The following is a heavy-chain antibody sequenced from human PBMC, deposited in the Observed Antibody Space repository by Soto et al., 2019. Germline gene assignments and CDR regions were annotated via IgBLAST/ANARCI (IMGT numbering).Heavy chain of an antibody. V-gene: IGHV3-30*18. D-gene: IGHD6-19*01. J-gene: IGHJ4*02. CDR1: GFTFSSYG. Sequence: QVQLVESGGGVVQPGRSLRLSCAASGFTFSSYGMHWVRQAPGKGLEWVAVISYDGSNKYYADSVKGRFTISRDNSKNMLYLQMNSLRAEDTAVYSCAKDGWYMGARYFDYWGQGTLVTVSS. CDR2: ISYDGSNK. CDR3: AKDGWYMGARYFDY.